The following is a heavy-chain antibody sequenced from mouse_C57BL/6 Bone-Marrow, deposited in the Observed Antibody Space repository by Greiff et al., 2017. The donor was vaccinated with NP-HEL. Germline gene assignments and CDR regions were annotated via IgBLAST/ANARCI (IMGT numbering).Heavy chain of an antibody. V-gene: IGHV5-9-1*02. Sequence: EVQLVESGEGLVKPGGSLKLSCAASGFTFSSYAMSWVRQTPEKRLEWVAYISSGGDDIYYADTVKGRFTISRDNARNTLYLQMSSLKSEDTAMYYCTRGRYDGYYVRYAMDYWGQGTSVTVSS. J-gene: IGHJ4*01. D-gene: IGHD2-3*01. CDR1: GFTFSSYA. CDR2: ISSGGDDI. CDR3: TRGRYDGYYVRYAMDY.